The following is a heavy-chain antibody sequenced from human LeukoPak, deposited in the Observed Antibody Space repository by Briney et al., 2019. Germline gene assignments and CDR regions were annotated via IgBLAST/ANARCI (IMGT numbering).Heavy chain of an antibody. CDR2: ISGSGGST. CDR1: GFTFSSYA. D-gene: IGHD3-3*01. V-gene: IGHV3-23*01. Sequence: GGSLRLSCAASGFTFSSYAMSWVRQAPGKGLEWVSAISGSGGSTYYADSVKGRLTISRDNSKNTLYLQMNSLRAEDTAVYYCAKLPYDFWSGYYPYNWFDPWGQGTLVTVSS. CDR3: AKLPYDFWSGYYPYNWFDP. J-gene: IGHJ5*02.